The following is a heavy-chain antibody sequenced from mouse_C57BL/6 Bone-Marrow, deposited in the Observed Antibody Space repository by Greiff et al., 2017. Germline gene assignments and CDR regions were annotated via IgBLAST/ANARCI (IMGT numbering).Heavy chain of an antibody. J-gene: IGHJ4*01. CDR3: ARHGNYGGYAMDY. D-gene: IGHD2-1*01. Sequence: EVQRVESGGDLVKPGGSLKLSCAASGFTFSSYGMSWVRQTPDKRLEWVATISSGGSYTYYPDSVKGRFTISRDNAKNTLYLQMSSLKSEDTAMYYCARHGNYGGYAMDYWGQGTSVTVSS. CDR1: GFTFSSYG. CDR2: ISSGGSYT. V-gene: IGHV5-6*01.